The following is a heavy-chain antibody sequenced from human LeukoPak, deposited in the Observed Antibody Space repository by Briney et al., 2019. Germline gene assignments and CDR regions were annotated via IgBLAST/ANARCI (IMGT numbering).Heavy chain of an antibody. Sequence: GGSLRLSCAASGFTFSSYAMHWVRQAPGKGLEWVAVISYDGSNKYYADSVKGRFTISRDNSKNTLYLQMNSLRAEDTAVYYCAKVRWFGDWGDFDYWGQGTLVTVSS. CDR2: ISYDGSNK. D-gene: IGHD2-21*02. CDR1: GFTFSSYA. V-gene: IGHV3-30-3*01. J-gene: IGHJ4*02. CDR3: AKVRWFGDWGDFDY.